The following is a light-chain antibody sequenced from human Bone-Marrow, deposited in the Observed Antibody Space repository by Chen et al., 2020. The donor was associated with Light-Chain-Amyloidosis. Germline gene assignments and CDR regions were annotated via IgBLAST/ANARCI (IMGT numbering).Light chain of an antibody. Sequence: DIQMTQPPSTLSASVGDRVTITCRASQDINIWLAWYQQKPGQVPRLLIYQASSLESGVPSRFGGSGSGTEFTLTISSLQPDDFATYYCQQYITSWTFGPGTKVEI. J-gene: IGKJ1*01. V-gene: IGKV1-5*03. CDR2: QAS. CDR1: QDINIW. CDR3: QQYITSWT.